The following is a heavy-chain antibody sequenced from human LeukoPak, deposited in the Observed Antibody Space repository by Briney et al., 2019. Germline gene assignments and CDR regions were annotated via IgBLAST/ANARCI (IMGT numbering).Heavy chain of an antibody. J-gene: IGHJ4*02. V-gene: IGHV3-23*01. CDR3: AKDHYDSSGYPSDFDY. Sequence: GGSLRLSCAASGLTVSSYNMNWVRQAPGKGLEWVSAISGSGGSTYYADSVKGRFTISRDNSRNTLYLHMNSLRAEDTAVYYCAKDHYDSSGYPSDFDYWGQGTLVTVSS. CDR2: ISGSGGST. D-gene: IGHD3-22*01. CDR1: GLTVSSYN.